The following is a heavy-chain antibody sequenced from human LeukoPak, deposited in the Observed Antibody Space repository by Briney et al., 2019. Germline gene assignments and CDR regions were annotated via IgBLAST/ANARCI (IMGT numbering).Heavy chain of an antibody. CDR1: GGSISSSNW. J-gene: IGHJ4*02. Sequence: SGTLSLTCAVSGGSISSSNWWSWVRQPPGQGLEWIGEIYHSGSTNYNPSLKSRVTMSVDTSKNQFSLKVHSATAADTAVYYCARALGPYGSGSSYYFDYWGQGTLLTVSS. CDR3: ARALGPYGSGSSYYFDY. V-gene: IGHV4-4*02. CDR2: IYHSGST. D-gene: IGHD3-10*01.